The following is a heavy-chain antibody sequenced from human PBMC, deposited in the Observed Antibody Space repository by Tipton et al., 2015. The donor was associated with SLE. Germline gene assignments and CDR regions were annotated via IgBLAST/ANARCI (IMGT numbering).Heavy chain of an antibody. CDR2: ISAYNGNT. J-gene: IGHJ4*02. CDR3: ARDRHQRVPGPHYFDY. Sequence: QLVQSGAEVKKPGASVKVSCKASGYSFISHDISWVRQAPGQGLEWMGWISAYNGNTNYAQNLQGRVTMTTDTSTSTAYMELRSLRSDDTAVYYCARDRHQRVPGPHYFDYWGQGTLVTVSS. V-gene: IGHV1-18*01. D-gene: IGHD3-3*01. CDR1: GYSFISHD.